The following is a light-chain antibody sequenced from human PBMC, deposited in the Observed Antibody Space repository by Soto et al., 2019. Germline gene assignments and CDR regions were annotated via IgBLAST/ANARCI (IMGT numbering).Light chain of an antibody. CDR3: QKSYSTRWK. CDR1: QSISSY. J-gene: IGKJ1*01. CDR2: AAS. Sequence: DIQITHSPSSLSASVVDRVTITCLASQSISSYLNWYQQKPGKAPKLLIYAASSLQSGVPSRFSGSGSGTDFTLTNSSLQPEDFATYYCQKSYSTRWKFGQGTKVDIK. V-gene: IGKV1-39*01.